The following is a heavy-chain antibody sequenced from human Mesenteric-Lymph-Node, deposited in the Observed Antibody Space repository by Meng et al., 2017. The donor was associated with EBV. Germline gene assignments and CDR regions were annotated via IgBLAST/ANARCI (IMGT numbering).Heavy chain of an antibody. V-gene: IGHV4-34*01. J-gene: IGHJ4*02. D-gene: IGHD4-17*01. CDR2: INHSGNT. CDR3: ARVGEADSGDYPNEDS. CDR1: GGSFSTFY. Sequence: QVQLQQWGAGLLKPSEPLSLTCAVYGGSFSTFYWSWIRQPPGKGLEWIGEINHSGNTNYNPSLKSRVTISVDTSKNQFSLRLTSVTAADTAVYYCARVGEADSGDYPNEDSWGQGTLVTVSS.